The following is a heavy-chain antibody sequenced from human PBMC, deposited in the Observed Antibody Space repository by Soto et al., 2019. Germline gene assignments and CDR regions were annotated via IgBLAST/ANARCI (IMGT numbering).Heavy chain of an antibody. CDR3: ARGGFGDKLQHEWDY. Sequence: QVQLQESSPGLVKPSQTLSLTCTVSGGSISSGNYYWNWIRQHPGKGLEWIGYIYYSGSTYYNPSLKSRVTISVDTSKNQFSLKLSSVTAADTAVYYCARGGFGDKLQHEWDYWGQGTLVTVSS. CDR1: GGSISSGNYY. J-gene: IGHJ4*02. V-gene: IGHV4-31*03. D-gene: IGHD3-10*01. CDR2: IYYSGST.